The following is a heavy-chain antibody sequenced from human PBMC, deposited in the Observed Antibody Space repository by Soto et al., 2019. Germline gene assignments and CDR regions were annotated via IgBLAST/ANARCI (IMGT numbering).Heavy chain of an antibody. V-gene: IGHV1-46*01. CDR1: GYTFTNYH. D-gene: IGHD2-21*01. J-gene: IGHJ4*02. CDR3: AREVLIDLNYFDY. Sequence: ASVKASCKASGYTFTNYHIHWVRQAPEDGLEWMGRINPSGGTTIYAQKFHGRVTMTRDTSTSTVYMELSSLRSEDTAVYYCAREVLIDLNYFDYWGQGALVTVSS. CDR2: INPSGGTT.